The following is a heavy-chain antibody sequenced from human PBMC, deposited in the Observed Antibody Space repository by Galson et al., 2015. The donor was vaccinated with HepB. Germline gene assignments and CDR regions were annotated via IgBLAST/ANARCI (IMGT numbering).Heavy chain of an antibody. J-gene: IGHJ4*02. CDR2: IYSGGST. D-gene: IGHD6-19*01. V-gene: IGHV3-66*01. Sequence: SLRLSCAASGFTVSSNYMSWVRQAPGKGLEWVSVIYSGGSTYYADSVKGRFTISRDNSKNTLYLQMNSLRAEDTAVYYCVRVEGSGWYRKLDYWGQGTLVTVSS. CDR1: GFTVSSNY. CDR3: VRVEGSGWYRKLDY.